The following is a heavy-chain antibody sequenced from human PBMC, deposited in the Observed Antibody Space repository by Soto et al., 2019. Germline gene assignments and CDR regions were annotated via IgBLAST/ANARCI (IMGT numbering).Heavy chain of an antibody. J-gene: IGHJ5*02. Sequence: GASVKVSCKASGYTFTTYDINWVRLATGQGLEWMGWMNPNSGNTGFAQKFQGRLTMTRYTSITTAYMELSSLRSEDTAIYYCARGGEVAAAVEHWGQGTLVTVSS. CDR1: GYTFTTYD. CDR3: ARGGEVAAAVEH. D-gene: IGHD2-15*01. V-gene: IGHV1-8*01. CDR2: MNPNSGNT.